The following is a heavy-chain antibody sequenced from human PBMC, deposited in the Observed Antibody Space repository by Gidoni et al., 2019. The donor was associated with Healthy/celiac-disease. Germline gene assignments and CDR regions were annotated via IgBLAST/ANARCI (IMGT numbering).Heavy chain of an antibody. Sequence: EVQLVESGGGLVKPGGSLRPPCAASGFTFSRYSMNWVRQAPGKGLEWVSSISSSSSYINYADSVKGRFTISRDNAKNSLYLQMNSLRAEDTAVYYCARGYCSGGSCYNYFDYWGQGTLVTVSS. CDR2: ISSSSSYI. V-gene: IGHV3-21*01. J-gene: IGHJ4*02. D-gene: IGHD2-15*01. CDR3: ARGYCSGGSCYNYFDY. CDR1: GFTFSRYS.